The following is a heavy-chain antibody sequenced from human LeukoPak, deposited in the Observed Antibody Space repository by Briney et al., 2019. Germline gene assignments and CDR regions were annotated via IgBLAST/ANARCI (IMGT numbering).Heavy chain of an antibody. CDR3: ARERCSSTSCYGFDY. V-gene: IGHV3-74*01. Sequence: GGSLRLSCAASGFTFSSYWMHWVRQAPGKGLVWVSHINSDGSSTSYADSVKGRFTISRDNAKNTLYLQMNSLRAEDTAVYYCARERCSSTSCYGFDYWGQGTLVTVSS. CDR1: GFTFSSYW. CDR2: INSDGSST. J-gene: IGHJ4*02. D-gene: IGHD2-2*01.